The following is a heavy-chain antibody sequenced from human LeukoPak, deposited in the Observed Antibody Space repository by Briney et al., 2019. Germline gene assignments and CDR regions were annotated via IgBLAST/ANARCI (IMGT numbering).Heavy chain of an antibody. J-gene: IGHJ4*02. CDR2: ISAISTYI. CDR3: AREEEWYASGTYYKGFDY. CDR1: GLTFSNYN. V-gene: IGHV3-21*01. D-gene: IGHD3-10*01. Sequence: GASVTLACAAAGLTFSNYNMNWVRHAPGKGLEWVSCISAISTYIYYADSVKGRFTSSINNAKNSLYLQMNRQRADDTAVYYCAREEEWYASGTYYKGFDYWGQGTLVTVSS.